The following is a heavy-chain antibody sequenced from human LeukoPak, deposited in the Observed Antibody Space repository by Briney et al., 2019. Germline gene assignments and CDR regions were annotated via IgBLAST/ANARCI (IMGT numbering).Heavy chain of an antibody. D-gene: IGHD5-12*01. CDR2: IYRSGST. J-gene: IGHJ4*02. Sequence: ASETLSLTCAVYGGSFSGYYWSWIRQPPGKGLEWIGEIYRSGSTNYNPSLKSRVTISVGKSKNQFSLKLSSVTAADTAVYYCARYRGASGYHFDYWGQGILVTVSS. CDR3: ARYRGASGYHFDY. V-gene: IGHV4-34*01. CDR1: GGSFSGYY.